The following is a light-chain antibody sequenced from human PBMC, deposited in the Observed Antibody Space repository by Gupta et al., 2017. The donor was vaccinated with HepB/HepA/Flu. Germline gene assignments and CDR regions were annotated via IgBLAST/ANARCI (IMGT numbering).Light chain of an antibody. J-gene: IGKJ4*01. V-gene: IGKV3-20*01. Sequence: DIVVTQSPGSLPLSQGERATLSCRASQSVSRSYLAWYQQKPGQSPRLLIYAASSRPTGIPDRFSGSGSGTDFTLTISRLEPEDFAVYYCQQYGTSPQTFGGGTKVEI. CDR1: QSVSRSY. CDR3: QQYGTSPQT. CDR2: AAS.